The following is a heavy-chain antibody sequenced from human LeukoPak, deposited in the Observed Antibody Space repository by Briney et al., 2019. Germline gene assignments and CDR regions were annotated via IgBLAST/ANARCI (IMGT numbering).Heavy chain of an antibody. D-gene: IGHD3-22*01. V-gene: IGHV3-21*01. CDR3: ASFESIVVVYDAFDI. Sequence: GGSLRLSCAASGFTFSSYSMNWVRQAPGKGLEWVSSISSSSSYIYYADSVKGRFTISRDNAKNSLYLQMNSLRAEDTAVYYCASFESIVVVYDAFDIWGQGTMVTVSS. CDR1: GFTFSSYS. CDR2: ISSSSSYI. J-gene: IGHJ3*02.